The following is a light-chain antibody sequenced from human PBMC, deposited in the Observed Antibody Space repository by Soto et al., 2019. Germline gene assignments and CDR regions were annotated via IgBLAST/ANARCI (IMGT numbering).Light chain of an antibody. CDR1: SSNIGNNA. Sequence: QSALTQSPSVSEAPRQRVTISCSGSSSNIGNNAVNWYQQFPGKAPKLLIYYDDLVPSGVSDRFSGSKSGTSASLAISNLQSEDEADYYCAAWDDSLNGWVFGGGTKVTVL. J-gene: IGLJ3*02. CDR2: YDD. V-gene: IGLV1-36*01. CDR3: AAWDDSLNGWV.